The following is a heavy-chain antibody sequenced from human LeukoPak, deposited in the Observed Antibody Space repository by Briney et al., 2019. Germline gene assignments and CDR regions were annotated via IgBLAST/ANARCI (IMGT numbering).Heavy chain of an antibody. Sequence: SETLSLTCTVSGGSISSHLWSWIRQPPGKGLEWIGNTYNSGTTNYNPSLKSGVTISVDTSKNQLSLQLTSVTAADTAVYYCTKATQWLAFDYWGRGTLVTVSS. J-gene: IGHJ4*02. CDR2: TYNSGTT. CDR3: TKATQWLAFDY. D-gene: IGHD6-19*01. V-gene: IGHV4-59*11. CDR1: GGSISSHL.